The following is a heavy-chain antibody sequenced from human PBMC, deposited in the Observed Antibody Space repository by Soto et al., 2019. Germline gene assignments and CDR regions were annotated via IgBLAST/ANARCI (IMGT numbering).Heavy chain of an antibody. J-gene: IGHJ4*02. V-gene: IGHV4-39*01. CDR2: VHYSGST. Sequence: PSETLSLTCTVSGGSISGSSYYWGWIRQPPGKGLECIGSVHYSGSTDYDPSLKSRVTISVDTSKNQFSLKLTSVTAADTAVYFCASFSGANYGDYGGGIHYSGPGTLLTVYS. D-gene: IGHD4-17*01. CDR3: ASFSGANYGDYGGGIHY. CDR1: GGSISGSSYY.